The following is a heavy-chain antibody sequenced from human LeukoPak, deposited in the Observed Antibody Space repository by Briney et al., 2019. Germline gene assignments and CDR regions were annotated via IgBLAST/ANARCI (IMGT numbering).Heavy chain of an antibody. V-gene: IGHV3-23*01. J-gene: IGHJ4*02. CDR1: GFTFNYCD. CDR2: ISGSGGST. D-gene: IGHD1-1*01. Sequence: GGSLRLSCAVSGFTFNYCDMHWVRQAPGKRLEWVSGISGSGGSTYYADSVKGRFTISRDNSKNTLYLQMSSLRAEDTAVYYCARGRGGPTGLNYFDYWGQGTLVTVSS. CDR3: ARGRGGPTGLNYFDY.